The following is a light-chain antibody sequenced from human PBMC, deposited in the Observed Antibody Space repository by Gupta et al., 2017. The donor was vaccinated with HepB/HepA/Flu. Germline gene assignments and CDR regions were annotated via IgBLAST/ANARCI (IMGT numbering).Light chain of an antibody. CDR3: QKYNSALLLT. V-gene: IGKV1-27*01. Sequence: DIQMTQSPSSLSASVGDRVTITCRASQGISNYLAWYQQKPGKVPKLLIYAASTLQSGVPSRFSGSGSGTDFTLTISSLQPEDVATYYCQKYNSALLLTFVGGTKVEIK. CDR1: QGISNY. CDR2: AAS. J-gene: IGKJ4*01.